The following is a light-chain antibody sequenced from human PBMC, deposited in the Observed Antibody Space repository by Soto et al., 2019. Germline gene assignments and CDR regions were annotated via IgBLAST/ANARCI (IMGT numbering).Light chain of an antibody. CDR2: GAS. Sequence: EIVLRQAPGTLSLSPGERATLSCRASQSVTSNYLAWYQQKTGQAPRLLIYGASSRATGIPERFSGSGSGTDFTLTISRLEPEDLAVYCCQQYASPTLTFGGGTKVDIK. J-gene: IGKJ4*01. CDR3: QQYASPTLT. CDR1: QSVTSNY. V-gene: IGKV3-20*01.